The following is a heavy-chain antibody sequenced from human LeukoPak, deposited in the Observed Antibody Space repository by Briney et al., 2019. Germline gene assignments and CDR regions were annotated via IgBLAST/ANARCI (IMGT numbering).Heavy chain of an antibody. CDR1: GGSISSGGYY. CDR3: ARGPITGDYYFDY. Sequence: SQTLSLTCTVSGGSISSGGYYWSWIRQPPGKGLEWIGYIYHSGSTYYNPSLKSRVTISVDRSKNQFSLKLSSVTAADTAVYYCARGPITGDYYFDYWGQGTLVTVSS. CDR2: IYHSGST. V-gene: IGHV4-30-2*01. D-gene: IGHD7-27*01. J-gene: IGHJ4*02.